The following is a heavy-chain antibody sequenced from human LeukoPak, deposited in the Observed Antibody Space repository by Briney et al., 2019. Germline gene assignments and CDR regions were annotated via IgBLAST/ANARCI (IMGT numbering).Heavy chain of an antibody. J-gene: IGHJ1*01. CDR1: GFSFSTYG. V-gene: IGHV3-33*06. CDR3: AKGEFWTGIGEFFLY. CDR2: VSYDGSKQ. D-gene: IGHD3/OR15-3a*01. Sequence: TGGSLRLSCAASGFSFSTYGMFWVRQAPGKGLEWVGVVSYDGSKQYYADSVKGRFTISRDNSKNTFYLQMDSLRAEDTAVYYCAKGEFWTGIGEFFLYWGQGTLVTVSS.